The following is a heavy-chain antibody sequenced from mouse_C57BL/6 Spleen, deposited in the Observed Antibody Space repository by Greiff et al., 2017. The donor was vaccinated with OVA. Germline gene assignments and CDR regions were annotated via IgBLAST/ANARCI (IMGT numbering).Heavy chain of an antibody. J-gene: IGHJ3*01. D-gene: IGHD2-4*01. V-gene: IGHV5-12*01. CDR1: GFTFSAYY. Sequence: EVNVVASGGGLVQPGGSLKLSCAASGFTFSAYYMYWVRQTPEKRLEWVAYISNGGGSTYYPDTVKGRFTISRDNAKNPLYLQMSRLKSEDTAMYYCARHDYDGGFAYWGQGTLVTVSA. CDR2: ISNGGGST. CDR3: ARHDYDGGFAY.